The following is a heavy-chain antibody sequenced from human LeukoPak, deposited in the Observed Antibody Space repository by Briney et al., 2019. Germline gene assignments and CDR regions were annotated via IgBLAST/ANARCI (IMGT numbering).Heavy chain of an antibody. V-gene: IGHV3-7*02. CDR2: IKEDGSEK. CDR3: ARPGRSVTPGY. CDR1: GSTFSIFW. D-gene: IGHD1-26*01. J-gene: IGHJ4*02. Sequence: GGSLRLSCAASGSTFSIFWMGWVRQAPGKGLEWVATIKEDGSEKYHVDSVKGRFTISRDNAKNSLSPQMNSLRAEDTAVYYCARPGRSVTPGYWGQGTLVTVSS.